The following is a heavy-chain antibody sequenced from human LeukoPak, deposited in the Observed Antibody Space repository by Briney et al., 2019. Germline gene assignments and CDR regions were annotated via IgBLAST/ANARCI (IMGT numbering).Heavy chain of an antibody. CDR1: GFTFDDYA. Sequence: PGRSLRLSCAASGFTFDDYAMHWVRQPPGKGLEWVSSIFPSGGEIHYADSVRGRFTISRDNSKSTLSLQMNSLRAEDTAIYYCATYRQVLLPFESWGQGTLVTVSS. J-gene: IGHJ4*02. D-gene: IGHD2-8*02. V-gene: IGHV3-23*01. CDR3: ATYRQVLLPFES. CDR2: IFPSGGEI.